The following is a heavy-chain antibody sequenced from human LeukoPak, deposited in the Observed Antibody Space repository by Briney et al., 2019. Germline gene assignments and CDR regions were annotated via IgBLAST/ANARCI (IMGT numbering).Heavy chain of an antibody. J-gene: IGHJ6*03. V-gene: IGHV3-30*01. CDR1: GFTFSSYA. D-gene: IGHD3-10*01. CDR2: ISYDGSNK. CDR3: AGSSYYYYMDV. Sequence: GGSLRLSCAASGFTFSSYAMHWVRQAPGKGLEWAAVISYDGSNKYYADSVKGRFTISRDNSKNTLYLQMNSLRAEDTAVYYCAGSSYYYYMDVWGKGTTVTVSS.